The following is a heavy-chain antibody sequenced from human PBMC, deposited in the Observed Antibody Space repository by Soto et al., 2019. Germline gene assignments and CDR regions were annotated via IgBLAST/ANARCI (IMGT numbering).Heavy chain of an antibody. J-gene: IGHJ4*02. CDR2: IDEGGENT. D-gene: IGHD3-16*02. Sequence: HPGGSLRLSCVVSGVTFSSYAMSWVRQAPGKGLQWVSGIDEGGENTYHADSVKGRFAISRDNSKNTLYLQMNSLRAEDTAVYYCAKEFYRHFAFDFWGQGIVVTVSS. CDR3: AKEFYRHFAFDF. CDR1: GVTFSSYA. V-gene: IGHV3-23*01.